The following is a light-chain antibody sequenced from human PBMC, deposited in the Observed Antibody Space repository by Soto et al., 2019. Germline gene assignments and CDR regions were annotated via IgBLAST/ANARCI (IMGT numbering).Light chain of an antibody. CDR2: DTS. J-gene: IGLJ7*01. V-gene: IGLV7-46*01. Sequence: QAVVTQEPSLTVSPGGTVTLTCGSSTGDVTNGRWPYWFQQRPGQVPRTPIHDTSNKHPWTPARFSGSLLGGKAALTLSGAQPEDEAVYYCLLFYDGVAVFGGGTQLTVL. CDR3: LLFYDGVAV. CDR1: TGDVTNGRW.